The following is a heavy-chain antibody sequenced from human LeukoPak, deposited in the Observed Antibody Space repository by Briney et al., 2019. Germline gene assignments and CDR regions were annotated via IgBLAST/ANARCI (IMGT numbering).Heavy chain of an antibody. J-gene: IGHJ6*03. Sequence: ASVKVSCKASGYSFTDYYMNWVRLAPGQGLEWMGWINPNSGGTNYAQKFQDRVTMTRDTSISTAYMELSLLRSDDTAVYYCARGRWFGGEYYMDVWGKGTTVTVSS. V-gene: IGHV1-2*02. CDR3: ARGRWFGGEYYMDV. CDR1: GYSFTDYY. D-gene: IGHD3-10*01. CDR2: INPNSGGT.